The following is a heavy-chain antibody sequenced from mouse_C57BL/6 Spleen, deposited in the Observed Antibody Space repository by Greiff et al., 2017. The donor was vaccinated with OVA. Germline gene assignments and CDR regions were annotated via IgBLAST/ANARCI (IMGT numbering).Heavy chain of an antibody. CDR1: GYTFTSYC. Sequence: VQLQQPGAELVMPGASVKLSCKASGYTFTSYCMPWVKQRPGQGLEWIGEIDPSDSYTNYNQKFKGKSTLTVDKSSSTAYMQLSSLTSEDSAVYYGARRLGQGGYFDYWGQGTTLTVSS. D-gene: IGHD4-1*01. CDR2: IDPSDSYT. CDR3: ARRLGQGGYFDY. V-gene: IGHV1-69*01. J-gene: IGHJ2*01.